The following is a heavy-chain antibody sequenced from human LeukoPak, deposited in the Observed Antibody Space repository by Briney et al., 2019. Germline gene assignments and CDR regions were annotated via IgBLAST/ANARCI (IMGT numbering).Heavy chain of an antibody. V-gene: IGHV4-39*01. D-gene: IGHD6-19*01. CDR1: GGSISSSSYY. J-gene: IGHJ4*02. CDR2: IYYSGST. CDR3: ASPRGYSSGWYFDY. Sequence: SETLSLTCTVSGGSISSSSYYWGWIRQPPGKGLEWIGSIYYSGSTYYNPSLKSRVTISVDTSKNQFSLKLSSVTAADTAVYYCASPRGYSSGWYFDYWGQGTLVTVSS.